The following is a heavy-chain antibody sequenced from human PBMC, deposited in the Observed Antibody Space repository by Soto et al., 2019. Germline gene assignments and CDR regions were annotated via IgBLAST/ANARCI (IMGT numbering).Heavy chain of an antibody. D-gene: IGHD6-13*01. CDR1: GYSFTSYA. CDR3: ARPHFSSSYYFDY. J-gene: IGHJ4*02. CDR2: INAGNGNT. Sequence: QVQLVQSGAEVKKPGASVKVSCKASGYSFTSYAMHWVRQAPGQRLEWMGWINAGNGNTKYSQKFQGRVTITRDTSASTAYMELSSLRSEDTAVYYCARPHFSSSYYFDYWGQGTLVTVSS. V-gene: IGHV1-3*01.